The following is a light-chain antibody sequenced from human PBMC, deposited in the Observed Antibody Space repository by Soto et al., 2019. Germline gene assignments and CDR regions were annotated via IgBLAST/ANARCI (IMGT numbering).Light chain of an antibody. Sequence: QSVLTQPPSASGTPGQRVTISCSGSSSNIGSNYVYWYQQLPGTAPKLLIYSNNQRPSGVPDRFSGSKSGTSASLAISGLRSEDEAYYYCAAWDDSLSGPVFCGGTKLTVL. CDR1: SSNIGSNY. CDR2: SNN. V-gene: IGLV1-47*02. CDR3: AAWDDSLSGPV. J-gene: IGLJ2*01.